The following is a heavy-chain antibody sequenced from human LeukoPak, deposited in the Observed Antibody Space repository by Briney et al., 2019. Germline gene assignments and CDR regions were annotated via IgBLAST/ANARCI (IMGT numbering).Heavy chain of an antibody. J-gene: IGHJ4*02. Sequence: ASVKVSCKASGYTFTGYYMHWVRQAPGQGLEWMGWINPNSGGTNYAQKFQGRVTMTRDTSISTAYMELSRLRSDDTAVYYCARERGSGYSGYDFDHWGQGTLVTVSS. CDR3: ARERGSGYSGYDFDH. CDR2: INPNSGGT. CDR1: GYTFTGYY. V-gene: IGHV1-2*02. D-gene: IGHD5-12*01.